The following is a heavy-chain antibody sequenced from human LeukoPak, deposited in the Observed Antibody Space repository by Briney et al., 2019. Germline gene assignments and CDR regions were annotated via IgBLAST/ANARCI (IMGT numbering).Heavy chain of an antibody. Sequence: SETLSLTCTVSGGSISSYYWSWIRQPPGKGLEWIGYIYYSGSTNYNPSLKSRVTISIDTSKNQFSLKLSSVTAADTAVYYCAREAYCGGDCYSGFDYWGQGTLVTVSS. D-gene: IGHD2-21*02. J-gene: IGHJ4*02. CDR2: IYYSGST. V-gene: IGHV4-59*01. CDR3: AREAYCGGDCYSGFDY. CDR1: GGSISSYY.